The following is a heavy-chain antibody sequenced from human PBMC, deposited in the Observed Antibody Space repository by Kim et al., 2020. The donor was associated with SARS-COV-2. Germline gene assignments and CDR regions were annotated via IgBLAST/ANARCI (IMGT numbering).Heavy chain of an antibody. J-gene: IGHJ4*02. CDR3: ARGGYCSGGSCYDFDY. D-gene: IGHD2-15*01. Sequence: ASVKVSCKASGYTFTSYDINWVRQATGQGLEWMGWMNPNSGNTGYAQKFQGRVTMTRNTSISTAYMELSSLRSEDTAVYYCARGGYCSGGSCYDFDYWGQGTLVTVSS. CDR2: MNPNSGNT. V-gene: IGHV1-8*01. CDR1: GYTFTSYD.